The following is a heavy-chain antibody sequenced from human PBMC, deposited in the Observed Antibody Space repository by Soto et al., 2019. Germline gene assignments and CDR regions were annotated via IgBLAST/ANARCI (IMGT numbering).Heavy chain of an antibody. Sequence: GKGLEWVAVIFHDGSNKYYADSVKGRFTISRDNSTNTVYLQMNSLRVEDTAVYFFSPSICVSSRLAYG. V-gene: IGHV3-33*01. CDR3: SPSICVSSRLAYG. CDR2: IFHDGSNK. J-gene: IGHJ6*01. D-gene: IGHD2-2*01.